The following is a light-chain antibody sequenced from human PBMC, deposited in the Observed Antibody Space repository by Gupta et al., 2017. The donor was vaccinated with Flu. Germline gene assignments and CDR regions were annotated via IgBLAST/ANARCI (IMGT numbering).Light chain of an antibody. Sequence: QSALTQPASVSGSLGQSITISCTGTSSDIGGYNRVSWYQQHPGKAPKLIIYEVSNRPSELSDRFSGFRSGNTASLTISGLQADDEADYYCSSYTRSTTSIIAWVFGGGTRLTVL. CDR2: EVS. J-gene: IGLJ3*02. CDR3: SSYTRSTTSIIAWV. CDR1: SSDIGGYNR. V-gene: IGLV2-14*01.